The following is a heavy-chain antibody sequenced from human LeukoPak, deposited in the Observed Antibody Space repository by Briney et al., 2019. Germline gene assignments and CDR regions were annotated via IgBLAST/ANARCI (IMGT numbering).Heavy chain of an antibody. D-gene: IGHD6-13*01. Sequence: ASVKVSCKASGYTFTGYYMHGVRQAPGQGLEWMGWINPNSGGTNYAQKFQGRVTMTRDTSISTAYIDLSRLRSDDTPGYYCVRDIAAGFDYWGQGTLVTVSS. CDR3: VRDIAAGFDY. J-gene: IGHJ4*02. CDR1: GYTFTGYY. V-gene: IGHV1-2*02. CDR2: INPNSGGT.